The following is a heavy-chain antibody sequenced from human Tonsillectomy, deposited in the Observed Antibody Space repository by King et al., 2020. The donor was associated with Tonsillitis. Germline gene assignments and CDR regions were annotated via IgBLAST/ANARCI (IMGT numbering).Heavy chain of an antibody. CDR1: GDTFSSYA. Sequence: QLVQSGAEVKKPGSSVKVSCKASGDTFSSYAVGWVRQAPGHGLEWMGGIIPLFGVPNYAQKFQDRVTITADESTSTVYMELGSLRSEDTGIYYCARDRKVIRGTNAFYYFAMDVWGHGTTVTVSS. D-gene: IGHD2-21*01. CDR2: IIPLFGVP. V-gene: IGHV1-69*01. CDR3: ARDRKVIRGTNAFYYFAMDV. J-gene: IGHJ6*02.